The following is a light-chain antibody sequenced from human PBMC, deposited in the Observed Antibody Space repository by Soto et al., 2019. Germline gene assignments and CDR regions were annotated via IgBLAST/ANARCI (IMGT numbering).Light chain of an antibody. CDR2: SHN. CDR3: AVWDDSLSGRV. V-gene: IGLV1-44*01. CDR1: SSNIGSNT. J-gene: IGLJ3*02. Sequence: QAVVTQPPSASGTPGQRVTISCSGSSSNIGSNTVNWYQQLPGTAPKLLMYSHNQRPSGVPARFSGSKSGTSASLAISGLQSEDEADYYCAVWDDSLSGRVFGGGTKVTVL.